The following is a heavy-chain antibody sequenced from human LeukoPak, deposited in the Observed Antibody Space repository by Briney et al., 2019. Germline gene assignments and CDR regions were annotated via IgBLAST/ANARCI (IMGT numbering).Heavy chain of an antibody. CDR2: ISSSSSYI. D-gene: IGHD3-22*01. J-gene: IGHJ4*02. V-gene: IGHV3-21*01. CDR3: ARVALYYYDSSGYYLDY. Sequence: SGGSLRLSCAASGFTFSSYWMSWVRQAPGKGLEWVSSISSSSSYIYYADSVKGRFTISRDNAKNSLYLQMNSLRAEDTAVYYCARVALYYYDSSGYYLDYWGQGTLVTVSS. CDR1: GFTFSSYW.